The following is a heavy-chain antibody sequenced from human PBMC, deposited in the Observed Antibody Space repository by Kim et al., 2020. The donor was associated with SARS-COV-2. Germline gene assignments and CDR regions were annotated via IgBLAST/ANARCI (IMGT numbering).Heavy chain of an antibody. D-gene: IGHD3-10*01. CDR3: ARCPLSMTMVRGMITTTLFYYSNMDA. CDR2: ISSSSTTM. J-gene: IGHJ6*02. V-gene: IGHV3-48*02. Sequence: GGSLRLSCAASGFNFNSYSMNWVRQAPGKGLEWVSYISSSSTTMYYADSVRGRFTISRDNAKNSLFLQMNSLRDDDTAVYYCARCPLSMTMVRGMITTTLFYYSNMDAWGQGTSVTVSS. CDR1: GFNFNSYS.